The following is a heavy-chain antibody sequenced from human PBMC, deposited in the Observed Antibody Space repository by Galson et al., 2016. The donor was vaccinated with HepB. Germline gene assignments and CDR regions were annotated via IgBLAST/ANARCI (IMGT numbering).Heavy chain of an antibody. D-gene: IGHD3-9*01. CDR3: TTYYGNILTAYRWFDP. V-gene: IGHV3-15*01. CDR1: GFTFSDAW. J-gene: IGHJ5*02. Sequence: SLRLSCAASGFTFSDAWMNWVRQAPGKGLEWVGRIKRKTDGGTTDYAAPVEGRFTISRDDSKNTLYLQMNNLKNEDTVVYYCTTYYGNILTAYRWFDPWGQGTLVTVSS. CDR2: IKRKTDGGTT.